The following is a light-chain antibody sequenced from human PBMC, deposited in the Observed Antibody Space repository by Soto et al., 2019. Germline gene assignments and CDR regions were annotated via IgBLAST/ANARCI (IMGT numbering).Light chain of an antibody. CDR2: GAS. Sequence: EIVMTQSPATLSVSPGERATLSCRASQSVRSNLAWYQQKPGQAPRLLIYGASTRATGIPARFSGSGSGTEFTLTISSLQSEDFAVYYCQQYNNWPGGTFGQGTKVEIK. V-gene: IGKV3-15*01. CDR1: QSVRSN. CDR3: QQYNNWPGGT. J-gene: IGKJ1*01.